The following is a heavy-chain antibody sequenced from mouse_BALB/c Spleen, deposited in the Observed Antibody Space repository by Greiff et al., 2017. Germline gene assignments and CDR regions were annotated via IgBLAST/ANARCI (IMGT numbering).Heavy chain of an antibody. CDR2: IRSKSNNYAT. V-gene: IGHV10-1*02. D-gene: IGHD1-2*01. J-gene: IGHJ4*01. Sequence: EVQLVESGGGLVQPKGSLKLSCAASGFTFNTYAMNWVRQAPGKGLEWVARIRSKSNNYATYYADSVKDRFTISRDESQSMLYLQMNNLKTEDTAMYYCGRHTTATAMDYWGQGTSVTVSS. CDR3: GRHTTATAMDY. CDR1: GFTFNTYA.